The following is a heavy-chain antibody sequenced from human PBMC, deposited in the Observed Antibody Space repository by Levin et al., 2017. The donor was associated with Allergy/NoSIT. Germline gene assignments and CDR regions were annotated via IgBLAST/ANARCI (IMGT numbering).Heavy chain of an antibody. D-gene: IGHD3-3*01. Sequence: GESLKISCAASGFNFRAYRMSWVRQAPGKGLEWVADIKQDGTERFYVASVKGRFTISRDNARDSLHLDMNDLKAEDTALYYCARVRTGGFWSGYPDFWGPGTPVTVYS. J-gene: IGHJ4*02. CDR2: IKQDGTER. V-gene: IGHV3-7*03. CDR1: GFNFRAYR. CDR3: ARVRTGGFWSGYPDF.